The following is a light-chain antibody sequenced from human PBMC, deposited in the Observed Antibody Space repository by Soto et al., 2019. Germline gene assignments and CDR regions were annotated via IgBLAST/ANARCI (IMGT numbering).Light chain of an antibody. J-gene: IGLJ1*01. V-gene: IGLV2-8*01. CDR2: EVT. CDR1: SSDVGGYNF. Sequence: QSALTQPPSASGSPGQSVTISCTGTSSDVGGYNFVSWYQQHPGKAPKLIIYEVTKRPSGVPDRFSGSKSGNTASLTVSGLQAEDEADYYCSSYGGSDNRYVFGTGTQLTVL. CDR3: SSYGGSDNRYV.